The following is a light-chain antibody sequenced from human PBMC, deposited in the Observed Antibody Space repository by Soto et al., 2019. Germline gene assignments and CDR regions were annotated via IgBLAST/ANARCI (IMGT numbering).Light chain of an antibody. Sequence: ESVLTQSPGTLSLSHGERTTLSCWASQSVSSSYLVWYQQKPGQAPRLLMSGASSRAPGIPDRFSGRGSGTYFTLTISRLEPEDFAVYICQQCGSSPPTFGQGTKVDI. CDR2: GAS. CDR3: QQCGSSPPT. V-gene: IGKV3-20*01. CDR1: QSVSSSY. J-gene: IGKJ1*01.